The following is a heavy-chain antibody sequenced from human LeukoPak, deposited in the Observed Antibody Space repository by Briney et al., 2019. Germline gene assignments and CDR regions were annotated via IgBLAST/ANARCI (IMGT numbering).Heavy chain of an antibody. Sequence: SETLSLTCTVSGGSISSGSYYWSWIRQPAGKGLEWIGRIYTSGSTNYNPSLKSRVAISVDTSKNQFSLKLISVTAADTALYYCARAAYCGGDCYSKSYYYYYYMDVWGKGTTVTVSS. V-gene: IGHV4-61*02. CDR1: GGSISSGSYY. J-gene: IGHJ6*03. CDR3: ARAAYCGGDCYSKSYYYYYYMDV. CDR2: IYTSGST. D-gene: IGHD2-21*01.